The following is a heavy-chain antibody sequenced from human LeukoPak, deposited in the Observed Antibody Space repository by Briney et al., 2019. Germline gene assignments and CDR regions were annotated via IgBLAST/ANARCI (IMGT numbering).Heavy chain of an antibody. CDR2: ISYSGANS. J-gene: IGHJ1*01. V-gene: IGHV3-23*01. D-gene: IGHD2-21*02. CDR3: AKDEYSGGDCYIQH. CDR1: GFTFSGSA. Sequence: GGSLRLSCAASGFTFSGSAMSWVHQAPGEGLEWVSLISYSGANSYYTDSVRGRFTISRDNSKNTLYLQMNSLRAEDTAVYYFAKDEYSGGDCYIQHWGQGTLVTVSS.